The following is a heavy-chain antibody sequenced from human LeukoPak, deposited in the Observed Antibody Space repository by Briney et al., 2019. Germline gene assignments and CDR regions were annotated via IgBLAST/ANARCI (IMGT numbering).Heavy chain of an antibody. CDR3: TTYDNSAYYSDY. CDR1: GFTFSNAW. J-gene: IGHJ4*02. Sequence: GGSLRLSCAASGFTFSNAWMSWVRQAPGKGLEWVGRIKRKTDGGTIEYTAPVKGRFTISRDDSEDTLYLQMNSLKAEDTAVYYCTTYDNSAYYSDYWGQGTLVTVSS. CDR2: IKRKTDGGTI. V-gene: IGHV3-15*01. D-gene: IGHD3-22*01.